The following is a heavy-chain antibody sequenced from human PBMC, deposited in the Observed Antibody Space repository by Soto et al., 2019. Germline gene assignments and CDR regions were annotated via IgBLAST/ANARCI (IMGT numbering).Heavy chain of an antibody. Sequence: QVQLVQSGAEVKKPGASVKVSCKASGYTFTSYGISWVRQAPGQGLEWMGWISAYNGNTNYAQKLQGRVTMTTNTSTSTAYIELRTLRSDDTAVSSCGRGLRFGELFDPGGQGTLVTVSS. J-gene: IGHJ5*02. V-gene: IGHV1-18*01. D-gene: IGHD3-10*01. CDR2: ISAYNGNT. CDR3: GRGLRFGELFDP. CDR1: GYTFTSYG.